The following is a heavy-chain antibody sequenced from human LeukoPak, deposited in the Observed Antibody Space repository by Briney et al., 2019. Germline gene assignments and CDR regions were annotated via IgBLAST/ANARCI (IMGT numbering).Heavy chain of an antibody. D-gene: IGHD2-2*01. Sequence: PGGSLRLSCVASGLTFRNYGFHWVRQAPGKRLEWVAIIYSGGGTTKYYAESVKDRFTITRDDSRDTLYLQMNSLRAEDTAVYYCVVILVPGGVWHFDLWGRGTLVTVSS. CDR2: IYSGGGTTK. J-gene: IGHJ2*01. V-gene: IGHV3-33*03. CDR1: GLTFRNYG. CDR3: VVILVPGGVWHFDL.